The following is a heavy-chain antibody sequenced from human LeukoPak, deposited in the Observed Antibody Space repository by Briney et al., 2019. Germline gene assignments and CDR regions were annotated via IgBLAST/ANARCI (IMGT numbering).Heavy chain of an antibody. CDR1: GFAFSSYN. CDR3: VRSAFHAGSGNYYDY. V-gene: IGHV3-48*04. CDR2: IGSSGSPT. J-gene: IGHJ4*02. Sequence: GGSLRLSCAASGFAFSSYNMNWVRQAPGKGLEWISYIGSSGSPTHYADSVKGRFTISRDNAENTLYLQMNSLRVEDTAVYYCVRSAFHAGSGNYYDYWGQGTLVTVSS. D-gene: IGHD3-22*01.